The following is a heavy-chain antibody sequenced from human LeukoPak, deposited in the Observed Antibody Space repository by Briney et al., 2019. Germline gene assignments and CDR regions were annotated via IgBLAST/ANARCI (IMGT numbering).Heavy chain of an antibody. CDR3: ASGSYPDY. CDR2: IKQDGSEK. V-gene: IGHV3-7*01. D-gene: IGHD1-26*01. Sequence: GGSLKLSCAASGFTFSSYWMNWVRQAPGKGLEWVANIKQDGSEKYYVDSVKGRFTISRDNAKNSLYLQMDSLRAEDTAVYYCASGSYPDYWGQGTLVTVSS. CDR1: GFTFSSYW. J-gene: IGHJ4*02.